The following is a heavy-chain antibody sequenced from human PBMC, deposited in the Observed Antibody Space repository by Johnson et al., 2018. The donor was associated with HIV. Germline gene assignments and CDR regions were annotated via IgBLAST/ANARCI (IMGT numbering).Heavy chain of an antibody. CDR1: GFTFSSYG. V-gene: IGHV3-33*06. Sequence: MPQVESRGGVFQPGRSLRLSCAASGFTFSSYGMHWVRQAPGKGLEWVAGMWSDGTKKNYADSVKGRFTISRDNSKNTLHLQMNSLRAEDTAVYYCAKCIWGSSLIDAFDIWGQGTMVTVSS. CDR3: AKCIWGSSLIDAFDI. CDR2: MWSDGTKK. J-gene: IGHJ3*02. D-gene: IGHD6-13*01.